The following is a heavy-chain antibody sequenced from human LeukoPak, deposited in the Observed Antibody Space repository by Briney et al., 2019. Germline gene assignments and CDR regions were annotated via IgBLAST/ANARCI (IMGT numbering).Heavy chain of an antibody. CDR3: ARPYSGSYSR. Sequence: SETLSLTCAVYGGSFSGYYWSWIRQPPGKGLEWIGEINHSGSTNYNPSLKSRVTISVDTSENQFSLKLSSVTAADTAVYYCARPYSGSYSRWGQGTLVTVSS. V-gene: IGHV4-34*01. CDR2: INHSGST. CDR1: GGSFSGYY. D-gene: IGHD1-26*01. J-gene: IGHJ4*02.